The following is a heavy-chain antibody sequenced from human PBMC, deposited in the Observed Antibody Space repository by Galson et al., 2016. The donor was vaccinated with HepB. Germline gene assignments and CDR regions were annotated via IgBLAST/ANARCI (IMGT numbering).Heavy chain of an antibody. CDR3: ARAAALRFFLKYGMDI. CDR1: GGSFSGYH. J-gene: IGHJ6*02. CDR2: INHSGST. Sequence: ETLSLTCAVSGGSFSGYHWTWIRQPPGKGLEWIGEINHSGSTNYNPSLKSRVTISVDTSKNQFSLRLSSVTAADTAVYYCARAAALRFFLKYGMDIWGQGTTVTVSS. D-gene: IGHD3-3*01. V-gene: IGHV4-34*01.